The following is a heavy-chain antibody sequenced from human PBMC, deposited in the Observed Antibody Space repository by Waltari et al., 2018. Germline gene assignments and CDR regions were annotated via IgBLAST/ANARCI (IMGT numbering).Heavy chain of an antibody. CDR3: ARGAWIQLWLAGTNWYFDL. D-gene: IGHD5-18*01. V-gene: IGHV4-34*01. CDR1: GGSFSGYY. CDR2: INHSGST. J-gene: IGHJ2*01. Sequence: QVQLQQWGAGLLKPSETLSLTCAVYGGSFSGYYWSWIRQPPGKGLEWIGEINHSGSTTSNPSLKSRVTISVDTSKNQFSLKLSSVTAADTAVYYCARGAWIQLWLAGTNWYFDLWGRGTLVTVSS.